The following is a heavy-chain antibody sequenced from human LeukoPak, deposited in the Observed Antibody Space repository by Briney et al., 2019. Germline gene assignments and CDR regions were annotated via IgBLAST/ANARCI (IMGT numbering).Heavy chain of an antibody. Sequence: SETLSLTCTASGGSISSYYWSWIRQPPGKGLEWIGYIYYSGSTNYNPSLKSRVTISVDTSKNQFSLKPSSVTAADTAVYYCARHSGSGANDVFDIWGPGTMVSVSS. V-gene: IGHV4-59*08. CDR1: GGSISSYY. CDR2: IYYSGST. D-gene: IGHD3-10*01. CDR3: ARHSGSGANDVFDI. J-gene: IGHJ3*02.